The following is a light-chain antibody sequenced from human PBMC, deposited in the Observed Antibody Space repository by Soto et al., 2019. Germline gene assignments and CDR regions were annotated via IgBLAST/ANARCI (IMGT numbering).Light chain of an antibody. CDR1: KNNLGSYDL. J-gene: IGLJ2*01. V-gene: IGLV2-23*01. CDR3: CSLEGSNALVV. Sequence: QSVLTQPASVSGSPGQSITVSCTGTKNNLGSYDLASWYQKYPDKAPTLLIYEATKRPSGISDRFSGSKSGFTASLTISGLRAEDEADYYCCSLEGSNALVVFGGGTKVTVL. CDR2: EAT.